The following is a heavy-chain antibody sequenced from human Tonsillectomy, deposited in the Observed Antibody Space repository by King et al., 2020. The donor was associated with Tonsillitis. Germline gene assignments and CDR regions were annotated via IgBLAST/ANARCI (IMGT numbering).Heavy chain of an antibody. Sequence: TLKESGPTLVKPTQTLTLTCTFSGFSLSTSGMGVGWIRQPPGKALEWLALIYWDDEKHYSPSLKNRLTLTTDTSKNLVVLSLTNMDPVDTGTYYCAHILRGNSGDYGPGDAFDIWGQGTMVTVSS. J-gene: IGHJ3*02. D-gene: IGHD4-17*01. V-gene: IGHV2-5*02. CDR3: AHILRGNSGDYGPGDAFDI. CDR1: GFSLSTSGMG. CDR2: IYWDDEK.